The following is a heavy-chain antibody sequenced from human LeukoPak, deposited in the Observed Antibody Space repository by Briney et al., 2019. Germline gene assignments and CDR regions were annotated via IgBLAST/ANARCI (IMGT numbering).Heavy chain of an antibody. CDR3: ARLAAADASDI. CDR1: GGSISSSSYY. V-gene: IGHV4-39*07. CDR2: IYYSGST. J-gene: IGHJ3*02. D-gene: IGHD6-13*01. Sequence: SETLSLTCTVSGGSISSSSYYWGWIRQPPGKGLEWIGSIYYSGSTYYNPSLKSRVTISVDTSKNQFSLKLSSVTAADTAVYYCARLAAADASDIWGQGTMVTVSS.